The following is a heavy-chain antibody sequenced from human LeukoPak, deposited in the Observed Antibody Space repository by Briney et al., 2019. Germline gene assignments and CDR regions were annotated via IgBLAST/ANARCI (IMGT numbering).Heavy chain of an antibody. CDR1: GGSISSYY. CDR2: IYYGGST. J-gene: IGHJ6*03. V-gene: IGHV4-59*01. Sequence: SETLSLTCTVSGGSISSYYWSWIRQPPGKGLEWIGYIYYGGSTNYNPSLKSRVTISVDTSKNQFSLKLSSVTAADTAVYYCARVAGGSGGSGSYYKTNYYYYYMDVWGKGTTVTVSS. CDR3: ARVAGGSGGSGSYYKTNYYYYYMDV. D-gene: IGHD3-10*01.